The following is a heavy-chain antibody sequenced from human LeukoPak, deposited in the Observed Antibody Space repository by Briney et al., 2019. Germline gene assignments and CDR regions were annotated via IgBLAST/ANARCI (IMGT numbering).Heavy chain of an antibody. D-gene: IGHD3-9*01. J-gene: IGHJ4*02. Sequence: PGGSLRLSCAASGFTFSSYSMNWVRQAPGKGLEWVSSISSSSSYIYYADSVKGRFTISRDNAKNSLYLQMNSLRAEDTAVYYCARGISQGYLDWLLSNFDYWGQGTLVTVSS. CDR2: ISSSSSYI. V-gene: IGHV3-21*01. CDR1: GFTFSSYS. CDR3: ARGISQGYLDWLLSNFDY.